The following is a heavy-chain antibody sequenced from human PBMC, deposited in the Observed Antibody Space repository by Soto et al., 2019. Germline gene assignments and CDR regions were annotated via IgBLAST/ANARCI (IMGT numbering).Heavy chain of an antibody. CDR1: GVSISSSIYY. CDR2: IYYSGST. CDR3: ARHGTLLIDY. Sequence: SEILALTCPVSGVSISSSIYYLSRIRQPPGKGLEWIGSIYYSGSTYYNPSLKSRVTISVDTSKNQFSLKLSSVTAADTAVYYCARHGTLLIDYWGQGTLVTVSS. V-gene: IGHV4-39*01. J-gene: IGHJ4*02. D-gene: IGHD1-26*01.